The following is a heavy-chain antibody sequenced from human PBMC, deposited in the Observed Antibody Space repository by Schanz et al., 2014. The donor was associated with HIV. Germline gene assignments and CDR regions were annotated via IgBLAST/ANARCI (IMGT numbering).Heavy chain of an antibody. CDR2: ISSSGITI. CDR1: RLTFSGYS. J-gene: IGHJ6*02. Sequence: EVQLVESGGGLVKPGGSLRLSCRGSRLTFSGYSMNWVRQAPGKGLDWISYISSSGITIYYVDSVKGRFTISRDNAKNSLYLQMKSLRAEDTAVYYCARDRYYGSGSYYSYGMDVWGQGTTVTVSS. D-gene: IGHD3-10*01. V-gene: IGHV3-21*05. CDR3: ARDRYYGSGSYYSYGMDV.